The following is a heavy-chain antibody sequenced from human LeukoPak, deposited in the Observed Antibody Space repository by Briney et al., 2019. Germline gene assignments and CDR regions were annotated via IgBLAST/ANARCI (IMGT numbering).Heavy chain of an antibody. CDR3: ARGETSSYDY. Sequence: GGSLRLSCAASGFTVSINYMSWVRQAPGKGLEWVSVIYSGGNTYYADSVKGRFTISRDNSKNTVYLQMNSLRAEDTAAYYCARGETSSYDYWGQGTLVTVSS. V-gene: IGHV3-53*01. J-gene: IGHJ4*02. CDR2: IYSGGNT. CDR1: GFTVSINY. D-gene: IGHD2-2*01.